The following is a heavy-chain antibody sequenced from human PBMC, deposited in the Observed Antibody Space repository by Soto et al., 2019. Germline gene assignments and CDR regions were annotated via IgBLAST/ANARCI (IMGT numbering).Heavy chain of an antibody. CDR3: ARDRADILTGLDY. D-gene: IGHD3-9*01. V-gene: IGHV3-21*01. J-gene: IGHJ4*02. CDR2: ISSSSSYI. Sequence: DVQLVESGGGLVKPGGSLRLSCAASGFTFSSYSMNWVRQAPGKGLEWVSSISSSSSYIYYADSVKGRFTISRDNAKNSLYLQMNSLRAEDTAVYYCARDRADILTGLDYWGQGTLVTVSS. CDR1: GFTFSSYS.